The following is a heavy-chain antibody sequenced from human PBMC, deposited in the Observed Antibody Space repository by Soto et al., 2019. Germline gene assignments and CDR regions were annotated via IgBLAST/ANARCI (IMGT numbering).Heavy chain of an antibody. D-gene: IGHD3-3*01. Sequence: GSLRLSCAASGFTFSSYAMSWVRQAPGKGLEWVSAISGSGGSTYYADSVKGRFTISRDNSKNTLYLQMNSLRAEDTAVYYCAKPVAYYDFWSGFDYWGQGTLVTVSS. CDR2: ISGSGGST. CDR3: AKPVAYYDFWSGFDY. V-gene: IGHV3-23*01. J-gene: IGHJ4*02. CDR1: GFTFSSYA.